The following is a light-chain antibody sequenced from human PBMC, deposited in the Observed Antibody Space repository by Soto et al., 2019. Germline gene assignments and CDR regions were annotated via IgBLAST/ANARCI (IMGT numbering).Light chain of an antibody. V-gene: IGKV3-11*01. J-gene: IGKJ5*01. CDR1: QTVSSY. CDR3: QQRNIWIT. CDR2: DAS. Sequence: EIVLTQSPATLSLSPGERATLSCRASQTVSSYLAWYQQKPGQAPRPLIYDASNRATGIPARFSGSGSGTDFTLTISSLEPEDFAVYYCQQRNIWITFGQGTRLEIK.